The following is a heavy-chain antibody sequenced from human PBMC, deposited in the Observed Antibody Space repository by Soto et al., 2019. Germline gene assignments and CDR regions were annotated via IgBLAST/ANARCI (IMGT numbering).Heavy chain of an antibody. V-gene: IGHV1-69*01. D-gene: IGHD4-4*01. CDR2: SIPIFGTA. CDR1: GGTFSSYA. Sequence: QVQLVQSGAEVKKPGSSVKVSCKASGGTFSSYAISWVRQAPGQGLEWMGGSIPIFGTANYAQKFQGRVTITADESTSTGYMELSSLRSEDTAVYYCVRYDYSHYGMDVWGQGTTVTVSS. J-gene: IGHJ6*02. CDR3: VRYDYSHYGMDV.